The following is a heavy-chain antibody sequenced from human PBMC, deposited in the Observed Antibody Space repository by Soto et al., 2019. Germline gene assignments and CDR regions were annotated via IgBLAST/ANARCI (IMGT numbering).Heavy chain of an antibody. CDR1: GGSISSSSYY. CDR2: IYYSGST. CDR3: TLYGSGSYPYFDY. Sequence: SETLSLTCTVSGGSISSSSYYWGWIRQPPGKGLEWIGSIYYSGSTYYNPSLKSRVTISVDTSKNQFSLKLSSVTAADTAVYYCTLYGSGSYPYFDYWGQGTLVTVSS. V-gene: IGHV4-39*01. D-gene: IGHD3-10*01. J-gene: IGHJ4*02.